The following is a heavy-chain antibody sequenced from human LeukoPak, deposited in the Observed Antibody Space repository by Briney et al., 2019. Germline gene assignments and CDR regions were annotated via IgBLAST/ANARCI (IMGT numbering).Heavy chain of an antibody. J-gene: IGHJ4*02. CDR1: GFTFSSYA. V-gene: IGHV3-23*01. CDR2: ISDSGGNT. CDR3: AKDVTIGWELNYFDY. D-gene: IGHD1-26*01. Sequence: GGSLRLSCAASGFTFSSYAMSWVRQAPGKGLEWVSAISDSGGNTYYADSVKGRFTISRDNSKNTLYLQMNSLRAEDTAVYYCAKDVTIGWELNYFDYWGQGTLVTVSS.